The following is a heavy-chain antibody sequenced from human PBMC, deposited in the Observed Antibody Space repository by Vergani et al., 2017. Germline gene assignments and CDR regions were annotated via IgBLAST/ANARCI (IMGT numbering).Heavy chain of an antibody. CDR2: INPNSGGT. V-gene: IGHV1-2*02. Sequence: QVQLVQSGAEVKKPGASVKVSCKASGYTFTGYYMHWVRQAPGQGLEWMGWINPNSGGTNYAQKFQGRVTMTRDTSTSTVYMELSSLRSEDTAVYYCARDNWGDGYNYLDYWGQGTLVTVSS. CDR3: ARDNWGDGYNYLDY. CDR1: GYTFTGYY. J-gene: IGHJ4*02. D-gene: IGHD5-24*01.